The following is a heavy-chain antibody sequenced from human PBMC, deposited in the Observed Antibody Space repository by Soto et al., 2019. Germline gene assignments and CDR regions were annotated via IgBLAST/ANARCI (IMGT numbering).Heavy chain of an antibody. CDR1: GFSFRSYL. CDR3: ARAHPRNKYSAMDV. Sequence: EVQLVESGGGLVQPGGSLRLSCVASGFSFRSYLMTWVRQAPGKGLEWVANINQDGSEKYYVDSVKSRFTFSRDNAKNSVYLQMNSLRVEDTAVYYCARAHPRNKYSAMDVWCQGTTVTVSS. CDR2: INQDGSEK. J-gene: IGHJ6*02. V-gene: IGHV3-7*01.